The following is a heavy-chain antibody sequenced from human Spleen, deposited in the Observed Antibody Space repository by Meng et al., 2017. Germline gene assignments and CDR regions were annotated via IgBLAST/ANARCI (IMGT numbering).Heavy chain of an antibody. V-gene: IGHV1-2*06. CDR2: INPKSGDT. CDR1: GYNFPDYY. CDR3: ARKAGNCISTTCYSLDY. Sequence: ASVKVSCKPSGYNFPDYYIHWVRRAPGQGLEWMGRINPKSGDTHYAQKFQARVTMTRDTSISTAYMELSRLRSDDTAVYYCARKAGNCISTTCYSLDYWGQGTLVTVSS. J-gene: IGHJ4*02. D-gene: IGHD2-2*01.